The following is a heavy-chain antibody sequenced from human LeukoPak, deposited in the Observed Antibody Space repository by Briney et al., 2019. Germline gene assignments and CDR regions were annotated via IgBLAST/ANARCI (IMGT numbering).Heavy chain of an antibody. D-gene: IGHD1-26*01. Sequence: PSETLSLTCAVYIDSFSNYHWNWIRQTPAKGLEWIGEVNDSGGTNISPSLRSRVILSVDTSKNQFSLKLLSVTVADTAVYYCARGQGATVPQVGKNWFDPWGQGTRVTVSS. CDR1: IDSFSNYH. CDR2: VNDSGGT. V-gene: IGHV4-34*01. CDR3: ARGQGATVPQVGKNWFDP. J-gene: IGHJ5*02.